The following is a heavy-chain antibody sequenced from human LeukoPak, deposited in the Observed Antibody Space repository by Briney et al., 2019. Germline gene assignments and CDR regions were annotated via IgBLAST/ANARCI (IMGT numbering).Heavy chain of an antibody. D-gene: IGHD6-13*01. J-gene: IGHJ5*02. CDR2: ISYDGSNK. Sequence: GGSLRLSCAASGFTFSSYAMHWVRQAPGKGLEWVAVISYDGSNKYYADSVKGRFTISRDNSKNTLYLQMNSPSAEDTAVYYCASPIAAAGGFDPWGQGTLVTVSS. CDR3: ASPIAAAGGFDP. V-gene: IGHV3-30*04. CDR1: GFTFSSYA.